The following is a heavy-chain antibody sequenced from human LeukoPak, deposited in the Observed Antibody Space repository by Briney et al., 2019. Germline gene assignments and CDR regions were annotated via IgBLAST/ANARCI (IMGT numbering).Heavy chain of an antibody. D-gene: IGHD6-13*01. Sequence: ASVKVSCKASGYTLTSYDINWVRQATGQGLEWMGWMNPNSGNTGYAQKFQGRVTITRNTSISTAYMELSSLRSEDTAVHYCARARAESSSWYTYYYYMDVWGKGTTVTVSS. CDR2: MNPNSGNT. V-gene: IGHV1-8*03. CDR1: GYTLTSYD. CDR3: ARARAESSSWYTYYYYMDV. J-gene: IGHJ6*03.